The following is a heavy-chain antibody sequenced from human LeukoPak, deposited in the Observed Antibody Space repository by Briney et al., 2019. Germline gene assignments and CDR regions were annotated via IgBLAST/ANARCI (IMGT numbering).Heavy chain of an antibody. CDR3: AKQGGLD. Sequence: GESLKISCQGSGYSFSNYWIGWVRQLPGKGLEWMGVVYPYDSDVRYSPAFEGQVTISADKSISTAYLHWGSLRASDAAMYFCAKQGGLDWGRGTLVTVSS. CDR2: VYPYDSDV. CDR1: GYSFSNYW. V-gene: IGHV5-51*01. J-gene: IGHJ4*02. D-gene: IGHD2-15*01.